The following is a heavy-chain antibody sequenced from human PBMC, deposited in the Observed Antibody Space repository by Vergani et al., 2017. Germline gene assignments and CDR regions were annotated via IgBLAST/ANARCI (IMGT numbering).Heavy chain of an antibody. V-gene: IGHV4-34*01. J-gene: IGHJ6*02. CDR3: ARVNTETNGHLYYYYCMDV. Sequence: QVQLQQWGGGLLKPSETLSLTCVVNGGSFTSYHWTWIRQSPGEGLEWVGDIDHTGRPDYNPSLKSRLTMSVDKYRNQFPLTLNSVTATDTAIYFCARVNTETNGHLYYYYCMDVWGQGAAVAVS. D-gene: IGHD4-11*01. CDR2: IDHTGRP. CDR1: GGSFTSYH.